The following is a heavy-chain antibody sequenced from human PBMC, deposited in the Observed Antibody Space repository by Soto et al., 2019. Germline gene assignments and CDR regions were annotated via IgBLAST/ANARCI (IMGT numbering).Heavy chain of an antibody. CDR2: ISYDGSDK. CDR3: GAGQYFSDY. CDR1: GYTFSSYG. D-gene: IGHD6-13*01. J-gene: IGHJ4*02. V-gene: IGHV3-30*03. Sequence: PGGSLRLSCAASGYTFSSYGVHWVRQAPGKGLEWVALISYDGSDKYYADSVKGRFTISRDNSKNTLYLQMNSLRVEDTAVYYCGAGQYFSDYWGQGTLVTVSS.